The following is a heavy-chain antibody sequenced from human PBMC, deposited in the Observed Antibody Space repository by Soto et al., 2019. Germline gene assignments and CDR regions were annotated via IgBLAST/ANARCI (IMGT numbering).Heavy chain of an antibody. D-gene: IGHD5-18*01. V-gene: IGHV4-59*01. CDR3: ARGRQPSSYLGFVP. CDR1: GGSISNYY. Sequence: SETLSLTCTVSGGSISNYYWSWLRQPPGKELEWIGYIYFSGGTDYNPSLRSRVTLFIDTYNNQFSLKLNSVTAADTAVYYCARGRQPSSYLGFVPWGQGTLVTVSS. J-gene: IGHJ5*02. CDR2: IYFSGGT.